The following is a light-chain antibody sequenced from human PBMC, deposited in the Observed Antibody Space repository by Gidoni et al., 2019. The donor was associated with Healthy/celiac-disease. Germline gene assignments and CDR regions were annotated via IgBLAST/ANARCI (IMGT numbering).Light chain of an antibody. Sequence: DIQMTQPPSSLSASVGDRVTITCRAIQSISSYLNWYQQKPGKAPKLLIYAASSLQSGVPSRFSGSGSGTDFTLTISSLQPEDFATYYCQQSYSTPQTFGQGTKVEIK. CDR2: AAS. V-gene: IGKV1-39*01. J-gene: IGKJ1*01. CDR3: QQSYSTPQT. CDR1: QSISSY.